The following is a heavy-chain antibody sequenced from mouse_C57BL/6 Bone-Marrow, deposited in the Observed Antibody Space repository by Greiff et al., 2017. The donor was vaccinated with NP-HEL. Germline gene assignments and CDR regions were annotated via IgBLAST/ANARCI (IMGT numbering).Heavy chain of an antibody. CDR1: GYTFTSYW. Sequence: QVQLQQPGAELVKPGASVKLSCKASGYTFTSYWMHWVKQRPGQGLEWIGMIHPNSGSTNYNEKFKSKVTLTVDKSSSTAYMQLSSLTSEDSAVYYCARREDELRRGYYFDYWGQGTTLTVSS. J-gene: IGHJ2*01. V-gene: IGHV1-64*01. D-gene: IGHD2-4*01. CDR3: ARREDELRRGYYFDY. CDR2: IHPNSGST.